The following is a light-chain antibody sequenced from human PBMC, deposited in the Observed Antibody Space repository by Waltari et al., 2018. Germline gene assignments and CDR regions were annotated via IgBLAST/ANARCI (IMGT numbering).Light chain of an antibody. J-gene: IGKJ1*01. Sequence: DIQMTQSPSSLSASLGDRVTITCRASQSISSYLNWYHHTPGKAPKLLIYSESSLQSGVPSRFSGSGSGTDFTLTISRLQPEDFATYYCQQSYSTPWTFGQGTKVEIK. CDR2: SES. V-gene: IGKV1-39*01. CDR1: QSISSY. CDR3: QQSYSTPWT.